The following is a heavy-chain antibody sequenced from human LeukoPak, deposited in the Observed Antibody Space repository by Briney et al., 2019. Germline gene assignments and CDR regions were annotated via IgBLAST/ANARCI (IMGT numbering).Heavy chain of an antibody. V-gene: IGHV1-46*01. CDR1: GYTFTGHY. Sequence: GASVEVSCKASGYTFTGHYMHRVRQAPGQGLEWMGLINPSGSSTLYAQKFQGRVTMTRDMSTTTDYMELSSLRSEDTAVYYCARDNSVGDIAWWFDPWGQGTLVTVSS. CDR2: INPSGSST. J-gene: IGHJ5*02. CDR3: ARDNSVGDIAWWFDP. D-gene: IGHD3-16*02.